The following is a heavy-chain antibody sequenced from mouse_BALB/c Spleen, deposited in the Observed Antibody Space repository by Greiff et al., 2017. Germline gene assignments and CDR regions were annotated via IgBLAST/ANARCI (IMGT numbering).Heavy chain of an antibody. CDR3: ARDCRYHRRAY. D-gene: IGHD2-12*01. J-gene: IGHJ3*01. CDR2: IWAGGST. Sequence: VKLMESGPGLVAPSQSLSITCTVSGFSLTSYGVHWVRQPPGKGLEWLGVIWAGGSTNYNSALMSRLSISKDNSKSQVFLKMNSLQTDDTAMYYCARDCRYHRRAYWGQGTLVNVSA. CDR1: GFSLTSYG. V-gene: IGHV2-9*02.